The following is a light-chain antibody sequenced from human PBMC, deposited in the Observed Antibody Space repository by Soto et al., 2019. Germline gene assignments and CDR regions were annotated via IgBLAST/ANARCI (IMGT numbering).Light chain of an antibody. CDR1: QGISNY. J-gene: IGKJ2*01. CDR3: QQSHSSPYT. V-gene: IGKV1-39*01. Sequence: DIPLTQLSTSLSASVGDRVIPTCLASQGISNYLNWYRQRPGKAPELLIYATTGLHRGVPSRISGSGSETEFTLIINSLQPEDSATYYCQQSHSSPYTFGPGTKVDIK. CDR2: ATT.